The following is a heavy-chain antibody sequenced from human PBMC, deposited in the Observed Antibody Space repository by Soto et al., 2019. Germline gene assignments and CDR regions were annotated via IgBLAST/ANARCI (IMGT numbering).Heavy chain of an antibody. CDR2: IVVGSGNT. V-gene: IGHV1-58*02. CDR1: GFTFTSCA. CDR3: AAEENGSGRTYGMDV. J-gene: IGHJ6*02. D-gene: IGHD3-10*01. Sequence: QMQLVQSGPEVKKPGTSVKVSCKASGFTFTSCAMQWVRQARGQRLERIGWIVVGSGNTNYAQKFQERVTITRDMSTSTAYMELSSLRSEDTAVYYCAAEENGSGRTYGMDVWGQGTTVTVSS.